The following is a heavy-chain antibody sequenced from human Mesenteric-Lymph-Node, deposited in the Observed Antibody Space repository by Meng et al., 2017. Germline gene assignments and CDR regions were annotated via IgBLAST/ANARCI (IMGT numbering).Heavy chain of an antibody. CDR1: GGSISSGGYY. J-gene: IGHJ4*02. D-gene: IGHD1-26*01. Sequence: QVQVQDAGSGLVMPNQTLSLTVNVSGGSISSGGYYWGWIRQPPGKGLEWIGSIYYSGSTYYNPSLRSRVTMSLDTSKNQFSLKLSSVTATDTAVYYCASSSFIVSLHYWGQGTLVTVSS. CDR2: IYYSGST. V-gene: IGHV4-39*01. CDR3: ASSSFIVSLHY.